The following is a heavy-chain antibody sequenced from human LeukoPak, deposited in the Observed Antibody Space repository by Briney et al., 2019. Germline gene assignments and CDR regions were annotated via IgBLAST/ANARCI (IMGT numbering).Heavy chain of an antibody. Sequence: GGSLRLSCVASGFSLSDHYMDWVRQAPGKGLEWVGRTRDKSKSYTTEYAAYVRGRFTVSRDDSEKSLYLQMNSLKTEDTAVYYCARGQLSMPRAIDIWGQGTMVTVSS. V-gene: IGHV3-72*01. J-gene: IGHJ3*02. D-gene: IGHD2-2*01. CDR3: ARGQLSMPRAIDI. CDR2: TRDKSKSYTT. CDR1: GFSLSDHY.